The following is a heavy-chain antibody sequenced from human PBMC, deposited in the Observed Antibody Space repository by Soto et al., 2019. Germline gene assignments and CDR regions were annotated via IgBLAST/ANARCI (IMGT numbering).Heavy chain of an antibody. V-gene: IGHV3-23*01. Sequence: GGSLRLSCAASGFTFSSYAMSWVRQAPGKGLEWVSSIGPGGGSTYYADAVKGRFTISRDNSKNTLYLQMNSLIAEDTAVYYCAKSPPGIDYWGQGTLVTLSS. CDR3: AKSPPGIDY. CDR2: IGPGGGST. J-gene: IGHJ4*02. CDR1: GFTFSSYA.